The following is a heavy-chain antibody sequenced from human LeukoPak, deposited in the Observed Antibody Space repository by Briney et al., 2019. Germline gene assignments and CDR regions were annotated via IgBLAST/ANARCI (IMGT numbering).Heavy chain of an antibody. Sequence: RASVKVSCKAFGYTFTGYHMHWVRQAPGQGLEWMGRINPNSGDTNYAQKFQGRVTMTRDTFISTAYMELSRLRSDDTAVYYCARDYCSSTSCLFDYWGQGTLVTVSS. V-gene: IGHV1-2*06. CDR1: GYTFTGYH. D-gene: IGHD2-2*01. CDR2: INPNSGDT. J-gene: IGHJ4*02. CDR3: ARDYCSSTSCLFDY.